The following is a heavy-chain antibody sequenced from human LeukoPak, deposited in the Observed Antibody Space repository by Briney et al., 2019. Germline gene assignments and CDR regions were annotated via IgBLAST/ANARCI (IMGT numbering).Heavy chain of an antibody. J-gene: IGHJ5*02. CDR3: ARDKWGRTNSDWFDP. V-gene: IGHV4-39*01. CDR2: IYYSGST. Sequence: SETLSLTCTVSGGSISSSSYYWGWIRQPPGKGLEWIGSIYYSGSTYYNPSLKSRVTISVDTSKNQFSLKLSSVTAADTAVYYCARDKWGRTNSDWFDPWGQGTLVTVSS. CDR1: GGSISSSSYY. D-gene: IGHD7-27*01.